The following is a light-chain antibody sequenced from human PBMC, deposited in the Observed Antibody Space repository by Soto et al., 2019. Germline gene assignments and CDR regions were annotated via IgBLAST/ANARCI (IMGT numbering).Light chain of an antibody. J-gene: IGLJ1*01. Sequence: QSVLTQPPSASATPGQRVTISCSGSRSNIGGNTVNWYQHLPGTAPKLLMYRNNERPSGVPDRFSGSKSGTSASLAISGLQSDDEADYYCTTWDDSLNGYVFGSGTNSPS. V-gene: IGLV1-44*01. CDR2: RNN. CDR1: RSNIGGNT. CDR3: TTWDDSLNGYV.